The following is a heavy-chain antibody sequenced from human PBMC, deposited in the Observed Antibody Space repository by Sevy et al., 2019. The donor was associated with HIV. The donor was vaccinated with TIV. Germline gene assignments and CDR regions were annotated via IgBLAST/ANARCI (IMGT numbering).Heavy chain of an antibody. V-gene: IGHV3-30*04. CDR1: GPTFSNYA. CDR3: ARFPPESAFDI. Sequence: GGSLRLSCAASGPTFSNYAMHWLRQAPGKGLEWVAVVSYDGGNTYYADSVKGRFTVSRDNSKSTLYLQMNSLRPDDTAIYYCARFPPESAFDIWGQGTMVTVSS. J-gene: IGHJ3*02. CDR2: VSYDGGNT.